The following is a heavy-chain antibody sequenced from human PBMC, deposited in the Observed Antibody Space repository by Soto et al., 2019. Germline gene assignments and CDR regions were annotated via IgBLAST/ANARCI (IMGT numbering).Heavy chain of an antibody. Sequence: SETLSLTCTVSGGSISSYYWSWIRQPPGKGLEWIGYIYYSGSTNYNPSLKSRVTISVDTSKNQFSLKLSSVTAADTAVYYCARHPAPTYAYCGGDCYPDYWGQGTLVTVSS. CDR1: GGSISSYY. D-gene: IGHD2-21*01. CDR2: IYYSGST. J-gene: IGHJ4*02. V-gene: IGHV4-59*08. CDR3: ARHPAPTYAYCGGDCYPDY.